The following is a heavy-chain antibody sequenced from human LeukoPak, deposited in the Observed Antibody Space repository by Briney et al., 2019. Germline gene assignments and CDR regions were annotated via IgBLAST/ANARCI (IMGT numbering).Heavy chain of an antibody. CDR3: ASGVSSTSCYVDY. D-gene: IGHD2-2*01. Sequence: GRSLRLSCAASGFTFSGYAMHWVRQAPGKGLEWVAVISYDGNDKFYADPVKGRFTISRDNSKNTLYLQMNSLRAEDTAVYYCASGVSSTSCYVDYWGQGTLVTVSS. J-gene: IGHJ4*02. CDR1: GFTFSGYA. CDR2: ISYDGNDK. V-gene: IGHV3-30*04.